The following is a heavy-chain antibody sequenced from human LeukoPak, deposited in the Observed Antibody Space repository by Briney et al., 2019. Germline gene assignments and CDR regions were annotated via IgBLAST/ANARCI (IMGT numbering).Heavy chain of an antibody. Sequence: SGRSLRLSCAASGFTFSTYGMHWVRQAPGKGLEWVALIYYDGSNKYYADSVKGRFTVSRDNSKNTLYLQMNILRAEDTGIYFCTREEVRAPLDNWGQGTLVTVSS. CDR2: IYYDGSNK. D-gene: IGHD3-10*01. J-gene: IGHJ4*02. CDR3: TREEVRAPLDN. V-gene: IGHV3-33*01. CDR1: GFTFSTYG.